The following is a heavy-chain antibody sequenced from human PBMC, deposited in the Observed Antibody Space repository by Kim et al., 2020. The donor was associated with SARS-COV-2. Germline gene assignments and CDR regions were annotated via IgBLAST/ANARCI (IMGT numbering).Heavy chain of an antibody. J-gene: IGHJ6*02. CDR2: ISWNSGSI. D-gene: IGHD6-13*01. Sequence: GGSLRLSCAASGFTFDDYAMHWVRQAPGKGLEWVSGISWNSGSIGYADSVKGRFTISRDNAKNSLYLQMNSLRAEDTALYYCAKDRGITAAAGASYYYVMVVWGQGTTVTVSS. V-gene: IGHV3-9*01. CDR3: AKDRGITAAAGASYYYVMVV. CDR1: GFTFDDYA.